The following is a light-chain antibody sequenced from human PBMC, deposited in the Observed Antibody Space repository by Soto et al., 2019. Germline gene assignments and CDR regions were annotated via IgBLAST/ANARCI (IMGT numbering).Light chain of an antibody. CDR1: QSVSRY. Sequence: DVQMTQSPSSLSALVGDRVTITCRASQSVSRYLNWYQHKPGKAPKLLINAASNLRSGVPSRFSGSGSGTDFTLTIDGLQPKDFAVYYCQQSYITPPITFGQGTRLELK. V-gene: IGKV1-39*01. J-gene: IGKJ5*01. CDR3: QQSYITPPIT. CDR2: AAS.